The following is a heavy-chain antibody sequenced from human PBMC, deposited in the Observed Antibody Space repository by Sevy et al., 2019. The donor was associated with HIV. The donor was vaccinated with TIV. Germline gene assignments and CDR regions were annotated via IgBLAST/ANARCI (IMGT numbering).Heavy chain of an antibody. Sequence: SETLSLTCTVSGGSISSSSDYWGWIRQPPGKGLEWIGSIYYSGSTYYNPSLKSRVTISVDTSKNQFSLKLSSVTAADTAVYYCARSGLTTYYFDYWGQGTLVTVSS. V-gene: IGHV4-39*01. CDR3: ARSGLTTYYFDY. J-gene: IGHJ4*02. CDR1: GGSISSSSDY. D-gene: IGHD4-4*01. CDR2: IYYSGST.